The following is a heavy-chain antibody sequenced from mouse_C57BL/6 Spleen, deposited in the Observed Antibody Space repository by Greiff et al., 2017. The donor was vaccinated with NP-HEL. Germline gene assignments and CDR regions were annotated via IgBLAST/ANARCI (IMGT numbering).Heavy chain of an antibody. D-gene: IGHD1-1*01. CDR1: GFTFSDYG. CDR3: ALDYYGSSYDAMDY. CDR2: ISSGSSTI. V-gene: IGHV5-17*01. J-gene: IGHJ4*01. Sequence: EVQVVESGGGLVKPGGSLKLSCAASGFTFSDYGMHWVRQAPEKGLEWVAYISSGSSTIYYADTVKGRFTISRDNAKNTLFLQMTSLRSEDTAMYYCALDYYGSSYDAMDYWGQGTSVTVSS.